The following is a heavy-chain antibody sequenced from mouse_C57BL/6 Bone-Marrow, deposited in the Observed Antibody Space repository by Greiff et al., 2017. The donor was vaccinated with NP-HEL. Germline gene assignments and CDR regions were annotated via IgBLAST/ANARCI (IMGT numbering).Heavy chain of an antibody. CDR1: GYTFTSYG. CDR2: IYPRSGNT. Sequence: QVQLQQSGAELARPGASVKLSCKASGYTFTSYGISWVKQRPGQGLEWIGEIYPRSGNTYYNEKFKGKATLTADKSSSTAYMELRSLTSEDSAVYFCARGDYYGSPWYFDVWGTGTTVTVSS. D-gene: IGHD1-1*01. CDR3: ARGDYYGSPWYFDV. V-gene: IGHV1-81*01. J-gene: IGHJ1*03.